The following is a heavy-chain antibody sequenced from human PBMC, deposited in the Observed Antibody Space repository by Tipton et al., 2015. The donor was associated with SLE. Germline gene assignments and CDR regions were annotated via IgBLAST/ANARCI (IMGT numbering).Heavy chain of an antibody. CDR3: AREGITMVQGGFDY. J-gene: IGHJ4*02. CDR1: GYSISSGYY. D-gene: IGHD3-10*01. V-gene: IGHV4-31*03. Sequence: TLSLTCTVSGYSISSGYYWGWIRQHPGKGLEWIGNIYYNGNTYYNLSLKSRVTISVDTSKNQFSLKLSSVTAADTAVYYCAREGITMVQGGFDYWGQGTLVTVSS. CDR2: IYYNGNT.